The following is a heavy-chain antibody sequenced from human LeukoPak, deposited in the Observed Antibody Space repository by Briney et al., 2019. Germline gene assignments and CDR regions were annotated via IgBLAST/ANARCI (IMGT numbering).Heavy chain of an antibody. V-gene: IGHV3-23*01. CDR1: GFTFSNYA. J-gene: IGHJ4*02. D-gene: IGHD3-10*01. CDR2: VSASGGSA. Sequence: PGGSLRLSCAASGFTFSNYAMSWVRQAPGKGLEWVSTVSASGGSAYYADSVKGRFTFSRDNSKNTLYLQMNSLRAEDTAVYYCAREQTYYTSGTYYNALDYWGQGTLVTVSS. CDR3: AREQTYYTSGTYYNALDY.